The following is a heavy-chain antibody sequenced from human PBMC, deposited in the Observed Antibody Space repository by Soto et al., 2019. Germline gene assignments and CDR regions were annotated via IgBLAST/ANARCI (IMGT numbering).Heavy chain of an antibody. CDR1: GASISGFY. V-gene: IGHV4-4*07. Sequence: SETLSLTCTVSGASISGFYWSWIRKSAGKGLEWVGRIYATGTTDYNPSLKSRVMMSVDTSKKQFSLKLRSVTAADTAVYYCVRDGTKTLRDWFDPWGQGISVTVSS. D-gene: IGHD1-1*01. CDR3: VRDGTKTLRDWFDP. J-gene: IGHJ5*02. CDR2: IYATGTT.